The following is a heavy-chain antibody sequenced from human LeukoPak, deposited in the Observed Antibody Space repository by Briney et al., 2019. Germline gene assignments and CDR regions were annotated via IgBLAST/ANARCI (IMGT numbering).Heavy chain of an antibody. D-gene: IGHD6-19*01. CDR1: GFTFSSYA. Sequence: PGGSPRLSCAASGFTFSSYAMSWVRQAPGKGLEWVSAISGSGGSTYYADSVKGRFTISRDNSKNTLYLQMNSLRAEDTAVYYCAKAKQWLDSAFDYWGQGTLVTVSS. V-gene: IGHV3-23*01. CDR3: AKAKQWLDSAFDY. CDR2: ISGSGGST. J-gene: IGHJ4*02.